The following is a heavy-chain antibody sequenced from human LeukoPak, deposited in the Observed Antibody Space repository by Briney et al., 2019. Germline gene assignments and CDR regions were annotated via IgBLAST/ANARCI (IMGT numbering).Heavy chain of an antibody. CDR2: IYYSGNT. D-gene: IGHD3-9*01. V-gene: IGHV4-59*01. CDR3: ARVRLVGYDILTGYYSFDY. J-gene: IGHJ4*02. Sequence: PSETLSLTCAVYGGSFSGYYWSWIRQPPGKGLEWIGYIYYSGNTNYNPSLKSRVTVSVDTSKNQFSLKLSSVTAADTAVYYCARVRLVGYDILTGYYSFDYWGQGTLVTVSS. CDR1: GGSFSGYY.